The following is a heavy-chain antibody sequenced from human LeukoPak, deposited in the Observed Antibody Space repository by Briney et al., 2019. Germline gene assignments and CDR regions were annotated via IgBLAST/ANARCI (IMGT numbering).Heavy chain of an antibody. CDR2: MSGSGGST. V-gene: IGHV3-23*01. Sequence: GGSLRLSCAASGFTFSSYAMSWVRQAPGKGLEWVSAMSGSGGSTYYADSVKGRFTISTDNSKTTLYLQMNSLRAEATAVYYCAKGTRGYSSSWYWLDYWGQGTLVTVSS. D-gene: IGHD6-13*01. CDR1: GFTFSSYA. J-gene: IGHJ4*02. CDR3: AKGTRGYSSSWYWLDY.